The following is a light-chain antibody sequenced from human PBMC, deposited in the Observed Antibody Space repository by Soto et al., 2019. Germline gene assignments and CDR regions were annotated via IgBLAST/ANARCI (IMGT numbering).Light chain of an antibody. V-gene: IGKV1-5*03. Sequence: DIQMTQSPSTLSASVGDRVTITCRASQSVSNWLAWYQQKPVKAPKILIYKASSLESGVPSRFSGSGSGTEFTLTISSLQAEDVAVYYCQQYYSTPWTFGQGTKVDIK. CDR2: KAS. CDR3: QQYYSTPWT. CDR1: QSVSNW. J-gene: IGKJ1*01.